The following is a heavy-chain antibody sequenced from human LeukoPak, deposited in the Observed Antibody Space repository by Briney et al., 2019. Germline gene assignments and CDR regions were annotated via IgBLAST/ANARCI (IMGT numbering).Heavy chain of an antibody. Sequence: GGSLRLSCAVSGFTFSSYSMNWVRQAPGKGLEWVSYISIGSATINYADSVKGRFTLSRDNGKNSLYLQMNSLRAEDTAVYYCARGGMGTNSQEYFYYGMDVWGQGTTVTVSS. CDR2: ISIGSATI. V-gene: IGHV3-48*04. CDR3: ARGGMGTNSQEYFYYGMDV. J-gene: IGHJ6*02. D-gene: IGHD2-2*01. CDR1: GFTFSSYS.